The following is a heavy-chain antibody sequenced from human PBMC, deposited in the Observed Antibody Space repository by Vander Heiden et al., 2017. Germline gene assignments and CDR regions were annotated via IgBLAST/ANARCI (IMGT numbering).Heavy chain of an antibody. CDR1: GFTFGSYS. V-gene: IGHV3-21*01. D-gene: IGHD4-17*01. J-gene: IGHJ4*02. Sequence: EVQLVESGGGLVKPGGSLRLSCAASGFTFGSYSMNWVRQAPGKGLEWVSSISSSSSYIYYADSVKGRFTISRDNAKNSLYLQMNSLRAEDTAVYYCARDLYGDYFIDYWGQGTLVTVSS. CDR2: ISSSSSYI. CDR3: ARDLYGDYFIDY.